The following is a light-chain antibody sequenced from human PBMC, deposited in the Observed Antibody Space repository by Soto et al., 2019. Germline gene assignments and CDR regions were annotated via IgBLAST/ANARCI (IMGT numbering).Light chain of an antibody. J-gene: IGKJ1*01. CDR1: QDIGNA. CDR3: LQDINYPWT. CDR2: GAS. Sequence: AIQMTQSPFSLSASVGDRVTISCRASQDIGNALGWYQQKPGKPPKVLIYGASNLPSGVPARFSGSGSGTEFTLAISSLQPEDSATYYCLQDINYPWTFGQGTKVDIK. V-gene: IGKV1-6*01.